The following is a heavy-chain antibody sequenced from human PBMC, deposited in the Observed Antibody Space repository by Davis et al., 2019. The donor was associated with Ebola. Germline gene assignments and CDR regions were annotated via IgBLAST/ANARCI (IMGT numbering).Heavy chain of an antibody. CDR3: ARASAIFGVVTR. CDR1: GGSFSGYY. CDR2: IYYSGST. D-gene: IGHD3-3*01. V-gene: IGHV4-34*01. Sequence: MPSETLSLTCAVYGGSFSGYYWSWIRQPPGKGLEWIGSIYYSGSTYYNPSLKSRVTISVDTSKNQFSLKLSSVTAVDTAVYYCARASAIFGVVTRWGQGTTVTVSS. J-gene: IGHJ6*02.